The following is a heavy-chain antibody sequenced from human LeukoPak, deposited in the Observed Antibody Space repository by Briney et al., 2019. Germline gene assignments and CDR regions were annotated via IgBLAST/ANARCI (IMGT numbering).Heavy chain of an antibody. CDR2: INHSGST. CDR3: ARLPRGIAAAGYFDY. Sequence: SETLSLTCAVYGGSFSGYYWSWIRQPPGKGLEWIWEINHSGSTNYNPSLKSRVTISVDTSKNQFSLKLSSVTAADTAVYYCARLPRGIAAAGYFDYWGQGTLVTVSS. V-gene: IGHV4-34*01. J-gene: IGHJ4*02. CDR1: GGSFSGYY. D-gene: IGHD6-13*01.